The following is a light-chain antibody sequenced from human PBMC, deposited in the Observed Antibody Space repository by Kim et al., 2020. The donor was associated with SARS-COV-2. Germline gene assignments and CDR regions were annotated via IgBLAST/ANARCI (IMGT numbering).Light chain of an antibody. CDR3: LQHNTYPIT. Sequence: ASVEDRVTITCRASQDIRIDLGWYQQNPGRAPKRLIYGASSLQSGVPSRFSGSGSGTEFTLTISSLQPEDFATYFCLQHNTYPITFGQGTRLEI. CDR1: QDIRID. V-gene: IGKV1-17*01. J-gene: IGKJ5*01. CDR2: GAS.